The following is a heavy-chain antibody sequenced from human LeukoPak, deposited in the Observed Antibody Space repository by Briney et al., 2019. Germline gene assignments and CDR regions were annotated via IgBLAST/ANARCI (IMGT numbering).Heavy chain of an antibody. Sequence: RLSCXXXGFTXXXYGMHWVRQAPGKGLEWVAVIWYDGSNKYYADSVKGRFTISRDNSKNTLYLQMNSLRAEDTAVYYCARYAVAGTFDYWGQGTLVTVSS. V-gene: IGHV3-33*01. CDR2: IWYDGSNK. CDR1: GFTXXXYG. CDR3: ARYAVAGTFDY. J-gene: IGHJ4*02. D-gene: IGHD6-19*01.